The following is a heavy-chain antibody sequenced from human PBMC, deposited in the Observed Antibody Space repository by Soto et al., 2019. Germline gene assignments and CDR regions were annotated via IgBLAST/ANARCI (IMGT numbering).Heavy chain of an antibody. CDR2: ITNDGGHK. J-gene: IGHJ6*02. D-gene: IGHD6-13*01. Sequence: QVQLVESGGGVVQPGRSLRLSCAASGFTLNNDPVHWVRQAPGKGLEWVAFITNDGGHKYYADSAKGRFTISKDSSKNTLFLQMNSLRPEDTAVYYCARESVSAAGDRQSADADEVYSFSYGLDVWGQGTTVTVSS. CDR3: ARESVSAAGDRQSADADEVYSFSYGLDV. V-gene: IGHV3-30-3*01. CDR1: GFTLNNDP.